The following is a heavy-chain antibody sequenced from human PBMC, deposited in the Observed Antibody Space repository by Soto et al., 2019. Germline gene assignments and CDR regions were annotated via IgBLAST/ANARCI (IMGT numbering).Heavy chain of an antibody. CDR2: ISPNSGNT. J-gene: IGHJ6*02. V-gene: IGHV1-18*01. CDR3: LKDRDSTSGPSRDV. CDR1: GYTFTRNG. D-gene: IGHD2-2*01. Sequence: QVHLVQSGAEVKKPGASVNVSCKTSGYTFTRNGISWVRQAPGQGLAWMGWISPNSGNTRYAQKLQDRAIMTTDTSTSTAYMELRSLRSDATAAYYCLKDRDSTSGPSRDVWGPGPTVTVSS.